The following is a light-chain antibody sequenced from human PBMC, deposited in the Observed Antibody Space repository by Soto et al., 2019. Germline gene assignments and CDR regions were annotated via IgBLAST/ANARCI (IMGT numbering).Light chain of an antibody. CDR1: QSISSY. J-gene: IGKJ2*01. Sequence: DIQMTQSPSSLSASVGDRVTITCRASQSISSYLNWYQQKPGKAPKLLIYAASSLQSGVPSRFSGIGSGTDFTLTISSLQPEDFATYYCQHSYSNPYTFGHGTKLEIK. CDR3: QHSYSNPYT. V-gene: IGKV1-39*01. CDR2: AAS.